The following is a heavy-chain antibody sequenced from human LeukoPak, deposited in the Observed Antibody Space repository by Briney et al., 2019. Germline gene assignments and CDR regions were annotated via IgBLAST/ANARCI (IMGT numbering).Heavy chain of an antibody. J-gene: IGHJ4*02. V-gene: IGHV3-30*02. CDR2: IRYDGSNK. CDR1: GFTFSSYG. CDR3: AKHSDIAYDSSGYYPSFDY. Sequence: TGGSLRHSCAASGFTFSSYGMHWVRQAPGKGLEWVAFIRYDGSNKYYADSVKGRFTISRDNSKNTLYLQMNSLRAEDTAAYYCAKHSDIAYDSSGYYPSFDYWGQGTLVTVAS. D-gene: IGHD3-22*01.